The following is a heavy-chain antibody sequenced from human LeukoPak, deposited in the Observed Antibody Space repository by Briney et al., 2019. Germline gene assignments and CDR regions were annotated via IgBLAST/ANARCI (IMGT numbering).Heavy chain of an antibody. Sequence: PSETLSLTCTVSGGSISSSSYYWGWIRQPPGKGLEWIGSIYYSGSTYYNPSLKSRVTISVDTSKNQFSLKLSSVTAADTAVYYCAREGVIVATLDYWGQGTLVTVSS. J-gene: IGHJ4*02. V-gene: IGHV4-39*07. CDR2: IYYSGST. D-gene: IGHD5-12*01. CDR3: AREGVIVATLDY. CDR1: GGSISSSSYY.